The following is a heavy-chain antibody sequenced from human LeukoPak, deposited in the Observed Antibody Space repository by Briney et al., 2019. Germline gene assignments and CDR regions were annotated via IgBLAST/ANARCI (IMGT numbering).Heavy chain of an antibody. CDR3: ARDTVAQSRTGFDY. V-gene: IGHV1-2*02. CDR2: INPNSGDT. Sequence: ASVEVSCKASGYTFTDYYIQWVRQAPGQGLEWVGWINPNSGDTNYAQNFQGRVTLTRDNSITTAYMEVSGLRDDDTAVYSCARDTVAQSRTGFDYWGQGTLVTVSS. J-gene: IGHJ4*02. D-gene: IGHD2-8*02. CDR1: GYTFTDYY.